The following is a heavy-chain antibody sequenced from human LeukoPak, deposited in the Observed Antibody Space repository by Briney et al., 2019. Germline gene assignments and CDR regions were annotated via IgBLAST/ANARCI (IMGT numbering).Heavy chain of an antibody. CDR3: AKDRGRNGRDYFDY. CDR1: GFTFSNYG. J-gene: IGHJ4*02. Sequence: PGGSLTLSCAASGFTFSNYGMHWVRQSPGKGLEWVAVIWYDGSNKDYADSVKGRFTISRDNSKNTLYLDMNSLRAEDTAVFYCAKDRGRNGRDYFDYWGQGTLVTVSS. CDR2: IWYDGSNK. V-gene: IGHV3-33*06. D-gene: IGHD2-8*01.